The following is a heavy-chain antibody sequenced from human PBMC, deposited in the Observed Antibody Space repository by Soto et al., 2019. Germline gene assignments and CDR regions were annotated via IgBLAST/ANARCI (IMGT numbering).Heavy chain of an antibody. CDR2: IYYSGST. V-gene: IGHV4-59*11. J-gene: IGHJ4*02. CDR3: ARADPDASVGY. CDR1: GGSMSSHY. D-gene: IGHD3-16*01. Sequence: SETLSLTCTVSGGSMSSHYWTWLRQPPGKGLEWIGYIYYSGSTYYNPSLKSRVTISADTSRNQFSLKLSSVIAADTAVYYCARADPDASVGYWGQGTLVTVSS.